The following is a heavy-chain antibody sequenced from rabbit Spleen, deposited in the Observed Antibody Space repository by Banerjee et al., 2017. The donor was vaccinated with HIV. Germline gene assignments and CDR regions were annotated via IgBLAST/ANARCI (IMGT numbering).Heavy chain of an antibody. Sequence: QLEESAGGLVQPGGSLKLSCKASGFTLSSYYMNWVRQAPGKGLEWIGYIDLVFGSTYYASWVNGRFTISSHNAQNTLYLQMNSLTAADTATHFCATTNYAGDSSADGLYLWGPGTLVTVS. J-gene: IGHJ4*01. V-gene: IGHV1S7*01. CDR1: GFTLSSYY. CDR3: ATTNYAGDSSADGLYL. D-gene: IGHD4-2*01. CDR2: IDLVFGST.